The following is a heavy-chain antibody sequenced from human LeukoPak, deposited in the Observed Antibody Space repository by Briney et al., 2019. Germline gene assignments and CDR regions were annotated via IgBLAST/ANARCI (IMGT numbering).Heavy chain of an antibody. CDR2: MNPNSGNT. J-gene: IGHJ4*02. Sequence: ASVKVSCKASGYTFTSYDINWVRQATGQGLEWVGWMNPNSGNTGYAQKFQGRVTMTRNTSISTAYMELSSLRSEDTAVYYCARGLGDIVVAVAEDYWGQGTLVTVSS. CDR3: ARGLGDIVVAVAEDY. D-gene: IGHD2-15*01. CDR1: GYTFTSYD. V-gene: IGHV1-8*01.